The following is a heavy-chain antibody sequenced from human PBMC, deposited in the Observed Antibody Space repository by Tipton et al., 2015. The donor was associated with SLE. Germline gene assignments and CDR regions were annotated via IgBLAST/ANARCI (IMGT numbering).Heavy chain of an antibody. V-gene: IGHV3-7*01. J-gene: IGHJ4*02. D-gene: IGHD5-12*01. Sequence: SLRLSCAASGFTFSSYWMSWVRQAPGKGLEWVANIKQDGSEKYYVDSVKGRFTISRDNAKNSLYLQMNSLRADDTAVYYCARSSYGLQFDYWCQGTLVTFS. CDR3: ARSSYGLQFDY. CDR2: IKQDGSEK. CDR1: GFTFSSYW.